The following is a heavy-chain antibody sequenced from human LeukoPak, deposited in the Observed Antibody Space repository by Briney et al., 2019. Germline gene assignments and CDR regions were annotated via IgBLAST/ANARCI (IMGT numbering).Heavy chain of an antibody. V-gene: IGHV1-18*01. Sequence: GASVKVSCKASGYTFTSYGISWVRQAPGQGLEWMGWISAYNGNTNYAQKLQGRVTMTTDTSTSTAYMELRSLRSDDTAVYYCATPTTVVTPGLPDYWGQGTLVTVSS. D-gene: IGHD4-23*01. CDR2: ISAYNGNT. J-gene: IGHJ4*02. CDR3: ATPTTVVTPGLPDY. CDR1: GYTFTSYG.